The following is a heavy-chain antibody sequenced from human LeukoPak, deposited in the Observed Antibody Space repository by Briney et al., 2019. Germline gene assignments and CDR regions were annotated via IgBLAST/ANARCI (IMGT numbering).Heavy chain of an antibody. Sequence: GGSLRLSCAASGFTFSSYGMSWVRQAPGKGLEWVSAISGSGGSTYYADSVKGRFTISRDNSKNTLYLQMSSLRAEDTAVYYCAKDESGSYGSGWFDPWGQGTLVTVSS. CDR1: GFTFSSYG. CDR3: AKDESGSYGSGWFDP. CDR2: ISGSGGST. D-gene: IGHD1-26*01. V-gene: IGHV3-23*01. J-gene: IGHJ5*02.